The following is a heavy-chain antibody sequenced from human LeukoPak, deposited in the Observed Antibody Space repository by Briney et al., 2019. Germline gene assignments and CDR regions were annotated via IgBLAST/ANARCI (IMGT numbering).Heavy chain of an antibody. V-gene: IGHV3-23*01. CDR2: ISGSGGST. Sequence: GGSLRLSCAASGFTFSSYAMSWVRQAPGKGLEWVSAISGSGGSTYYADSVKGRFTISRDNSKNTLYLQMNSLRAEDTAVYYCAKDIARRGMVDSSGYYYDILYEAYYYGMDVWGQGTTVTVSS. J-gene: IGHJ6*02. CDR1: GFTFSSYA. CDR3: AKDIARRGMVDSSGYYYDILYEAYYYGMDV. D-gene: IGHD3-22*01.